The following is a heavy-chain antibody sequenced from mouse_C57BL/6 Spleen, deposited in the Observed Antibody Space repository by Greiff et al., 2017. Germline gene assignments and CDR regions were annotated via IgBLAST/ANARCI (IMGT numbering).Heavy chain of an antibody. D-gene: IGHD2-3*01. Sequence: EVQRVESGPGLVKPSQSLSLTCSVTGYSITSGYYWNWIRQFPGNKLEWMGYISYDGSNNYNPSLKNRISITRDTSKNQFFLKLNSVTTEDTATYYCARDDGYWDYWGQGTTLTVSS. CDR2: ISYDGSN. CDR3: ARDDGYWDY. V-gene: IGHV3-6*01. J-gene: IGHJ2*01. CDR1: GYSITSGYY.